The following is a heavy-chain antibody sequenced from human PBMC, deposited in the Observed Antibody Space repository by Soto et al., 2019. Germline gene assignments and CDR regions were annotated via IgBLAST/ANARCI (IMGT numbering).Heavy chain of an antibody. CDR1: GYTFTTYY. CDR3: ARVKYANLRPHTSRFDL. V-gene: IGHV1-2*02. CDR2: INPDSGAT. J-gene: IGHJ5*02. D-gene: IGHD2-8*01. Sequence: ASVKVSCKVSGYTFTTYYIHWVRQAPGQGLEWMAWINPDSGATYSAPKFQGRVTVTSDTSISTASMEMSSLTSDDTAVYYCARVKYANLRPHTSRFDLWGQGTPVTVSS.